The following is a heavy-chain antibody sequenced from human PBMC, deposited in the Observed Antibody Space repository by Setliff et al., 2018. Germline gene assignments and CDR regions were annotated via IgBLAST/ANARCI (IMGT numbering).Heavy chain of an antibody. D-gene: IGHD1-26*01. V-gene: IGHV1-2*06. CDR1: GYTFTGYY. J-gene: IGHJ3*02. CDR2: INPSSGAT. CDR3: ATNLNSGSLTPDAFDI. Sequence: ASVKVSCKASGYTFTGYYMYWVRQAPGQGLEWMGRINPSSGATIYAQKFQGRVTMTSDTSISTAYMELSSLRSEDTAVYYCATNLNSGSLTPDAFDIWGQGTMVTVSS.